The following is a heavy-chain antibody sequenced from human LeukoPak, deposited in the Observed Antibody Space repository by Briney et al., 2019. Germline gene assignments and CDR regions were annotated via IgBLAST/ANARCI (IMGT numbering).Heavy chain of an antibody. CDR3: SRDRHCIGSTCYGL. J-gene: IGHJ4*02. D-gene: IGHD2-2*01. CDR1: GFTFSDYY. CDR2: ISSSGRPI. V-gene: IGHV3-11*04. Sequence: AGGSLRLSCAASGFTFSDYYMNWVRQAPGKGLEWVSYISSSGRPIYYADSVKGRFTISRDNAKNSLYLQMNSLRAEDTAVYYCSRDRHCIGSTCYGLWGQGTRVTVSS.